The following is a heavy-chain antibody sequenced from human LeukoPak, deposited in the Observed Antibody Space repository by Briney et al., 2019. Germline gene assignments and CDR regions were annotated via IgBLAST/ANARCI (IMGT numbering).Heavy chain of an antibody. CDR2: ISWNSGSI. CDR3: AKDMAHIAVAGPVDY. J-gene: IGHJ4*02. Sequence: GRSLRLSCAASGFTFDDYAMHWVRQAPGQGLEWVSGISWNSGSIGYADSVKGRFTISRDNAKNSLYLQMNSLRAEDTALYYCAKDMAHIAVAGPVDYWGQGTLVSVSS. CDR1: GFTFDDYA. D-gene: IGHD6-19*01. V-gene: IGHV3-9*01.